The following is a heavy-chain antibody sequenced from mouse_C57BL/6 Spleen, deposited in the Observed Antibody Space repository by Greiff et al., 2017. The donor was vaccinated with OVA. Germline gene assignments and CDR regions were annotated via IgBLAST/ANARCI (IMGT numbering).Heavy chain of an antibody. V-gene: IGHV1-76*01. CDR3: ARYLTGFDY. CDR2: IYPGSGNT. D-gene: IGHD4-1*01. Sequence: QVHVKQSGAELVRPGASVKLSCKASGYTFTDYYINWVKQRPGQGLEWIARIYPGSGNTYYNEKFKGKATLTAEKSSSTAYMQLSSLTSEDSAVYFCARYLTGFDYWGQGTTLTVSS. J-gene: IGHJ2*01. CDR1: GYTFTDYY.